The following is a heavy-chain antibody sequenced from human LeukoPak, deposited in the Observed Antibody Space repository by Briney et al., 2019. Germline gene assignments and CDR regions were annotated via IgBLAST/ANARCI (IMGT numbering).Heavy chain of an antibody. J-gene: IGHJ4*02. V-gene: IGHV3-9*03. D-gene: IGHD3-16*01. CDR2: ISWNSGSI. CDR3: AKGDAPSLQGGVDY. CDR1: GFTFDDYA. Sequence: GRSLRLSCAASGFTFDDYAMHWVRQAPGKSLEWDSGISWNSGSIGYADSVKGRFTISRDNAKNSLYLQMNSLRAEDMALYYCAKGDAPSLQGGVDYWGQGTLVTVSS.